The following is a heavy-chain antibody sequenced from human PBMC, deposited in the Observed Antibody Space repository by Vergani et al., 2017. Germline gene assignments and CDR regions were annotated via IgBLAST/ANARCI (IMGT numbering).Heavy chain of an antibody. CDR3: ADLYGDDGFSPF. CDR1: GLTISNYV. CDR2: IGVGGGAA. V-gene: IGHV3-23*01. J-gene: IGHJ4*02. D-gene: IGHD2-21*01. Sequence: EVQLLESGGRLAQPGGSLRLSCEVSGLTISNYVLAWVRQAPGKGLEWVSTIGVGGGAAHYADFVKGRFTISRDDSKNTVYLQINSLRAEDTAFYYCADLYGDDGFSPFWGQGTLVTVSS.